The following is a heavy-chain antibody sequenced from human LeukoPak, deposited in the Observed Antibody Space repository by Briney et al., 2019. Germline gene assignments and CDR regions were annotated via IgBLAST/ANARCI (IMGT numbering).Heavy chain of an antibody. Sequence: SETLSLTCTVSGGSISSYYWSWLRQPPGKGLEWIGYIYYSGSTNYNPSLKSRVTISVGTSKNQFSLKLSSVTAADTAVYYCARANYYDSSGYYYWLDYWGQGTLVTVSS. CDR3: ARANYYDSSGYYYWLDY. V-gene: IGHV4-59*01. D-gene: IGHD3-22*01. J-gene: IGHJ4*02. CDR1: GGSISSYY. CDR2: IYYSGST.